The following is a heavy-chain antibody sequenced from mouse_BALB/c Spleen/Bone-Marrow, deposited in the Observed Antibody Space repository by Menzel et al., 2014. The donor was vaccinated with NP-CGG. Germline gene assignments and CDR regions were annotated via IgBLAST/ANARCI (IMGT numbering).Heavy chain of an antibody. CDR3: ARAIDYDYDDGGPFAY. CDR2: INPGRDRS. V-gene: IGHV1-54*01. CDR1: AYAFTNCL. Sequence: QVQLPQSGAELVRPGTSVKGSFKASAYAFTNCLIERIKKRPGQGLDWIGAINPGRDRSTYNEKLRCKASLTADNSSSTAYMQLSRLTTDDAAVYFCARAIDYDYDDGGPFAYWGQGTLVTVSA. J-gene: IGHJ3*01. D-gene: IGHD2-4*01.